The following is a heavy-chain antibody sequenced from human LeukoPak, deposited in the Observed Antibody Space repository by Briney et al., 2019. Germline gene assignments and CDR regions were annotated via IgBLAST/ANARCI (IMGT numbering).Heavy chain of an antibody. Sequence: NPSETLSFTCTVSGGSTSSYYWSWIRQPPGKGLEWIGYIYYSGSTNYNPSLKSRVTISVDTSKNQFSLKLSSVTAADTAVYYRARVSHTKGNAFDIWGQGTMVTVSS. CDR1: GGSTSSYY. J-gene: IGHJ3*02. D-gene: IGHD1-1*01. V-gene: IGHV4-59*01. CDR2: IYYSGST. CDR3: ARVSHTKGNAFDI.